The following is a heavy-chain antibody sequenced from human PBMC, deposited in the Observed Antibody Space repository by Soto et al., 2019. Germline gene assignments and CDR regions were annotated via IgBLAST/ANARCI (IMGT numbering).Heavy chain of an antibody. CDR3: ATGTGWLPTD. V-gene: IGHV4-59*01. Sequence: QVQLQESGPGLVKPSETLSLTCTVSGGSISSDYWTWIRQPPGKALEWIGNVYDSGRTNYNPSLRCRVTISMDTSKNQFSLNLNSVTAADTAVYHCATGTGWLPTDWGQGTLVTVSS. CDR2: VYDSGRT. CDR1: GGSISSDY. D-gene: IGHD6-19*01. J-gene: IGHJ4*02.